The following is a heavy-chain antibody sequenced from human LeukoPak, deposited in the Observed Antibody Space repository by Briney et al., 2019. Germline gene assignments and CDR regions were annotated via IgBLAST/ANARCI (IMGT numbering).Heavy chain of an antibody. Sequence: SETLSLTCTVSGGSISSYYWSWIRQPPGKGLEWIGYMYYSGSTNYNPSLKSRVTISVDTSKNQFSLKLSPVTAADTAVYYCAGLRDTARGWFDPWGQGTLVTVSS. D-gene: IGHD5-18*01. CDR3: AGLRDTARGWFDP. J-gene: IGHJ5*02. CDR2: MYYSGST. V-gene: IGHV4-59*01. CDR1: GGSISSYY.